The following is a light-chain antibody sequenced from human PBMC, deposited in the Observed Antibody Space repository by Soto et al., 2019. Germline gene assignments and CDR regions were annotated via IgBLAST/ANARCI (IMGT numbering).Light chain of an antibody. Sequence: DIQMTQSPSTLSASIGDRVTITCRASQSIDSWLAWYQQKPGKAPKLLIYKASSLQTGVPSRFSGSGSGTDFTLTISRLEPEDFAVYYCQQYGSSPWITFGQGTRLEIK. V-gene: IGKV1-5*03. CDR2: KAS. CDR3: QQYGSSPWIT. J-gene: IGKJ5*01. CDR1: QSIDSW.